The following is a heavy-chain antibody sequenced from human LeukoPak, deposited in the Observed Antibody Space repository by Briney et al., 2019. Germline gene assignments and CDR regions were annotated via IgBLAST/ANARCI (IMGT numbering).Heavy chain of an antibody. Sequence: ASVKVSCKASGGIFSRFTINWVRQAPGQGLEWMGGIITALGTADYAQKFQGRLPITADESTTTAYMELSSLKSEDTAVYFCARGNYGDFGRLGNWFDPWGQGTLVTVSS. D-gene: IGHD4-17*01. V-gene: IGHV1-69*13. J-gene: IGHJ5*02. CDR1: GGIFSRFT. CDR3: ARGNYGDFGRLGNWFDP. CDR2: IITALGTA.